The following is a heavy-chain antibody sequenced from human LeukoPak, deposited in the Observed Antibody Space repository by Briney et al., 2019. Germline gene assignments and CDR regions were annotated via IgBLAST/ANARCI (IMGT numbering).Heavy chain of an antibody. D-gene: IGHD6-19*01. CDR1: GGSISSYH. Sequence: PSETLSLTCTVSGGSISSYHWSWVRQPPRKGLEYIGYILTSGSTNYNPSLKSRVSISEDTSKNQFSLKLSSVTAADTAVYYCARHPLYSSGPSHVDYWGQGTLVTVSS. J-gene: IGHJ4*02. CDR2: ILTSGST. CDR3: ARHPLYSSGPSHVDY. V-gene: IGHV4-4*09.